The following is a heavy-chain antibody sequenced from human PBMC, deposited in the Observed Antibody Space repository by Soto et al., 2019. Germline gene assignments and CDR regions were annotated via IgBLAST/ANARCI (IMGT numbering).Heavy chain of an antibody. J-gene: IGHJ4*02. Sequence: QVQLVQSGAEVKKPGSSVKVSCKASGGTFSSYTISWVRQAPGQGLEWMGRIIPILGIANYAQKFQGRVTINEDKPTSPAYMELSSLRSEDTAVYYCARGGIAAAGAIDYWGQGTLVTVSS. CDR3: ARGGIAAAGAIDY. V-gene: IGHV1-69*02. CDR2: IIPILGIA. CDR1: GGTFSSYT. D-gene: IGHD6-13*01.